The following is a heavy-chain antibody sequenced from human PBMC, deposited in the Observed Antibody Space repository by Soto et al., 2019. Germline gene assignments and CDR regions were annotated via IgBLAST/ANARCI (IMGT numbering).Heavy chain of an antibody. D-gene: IGHD3-16*01. CDR3: ASLGRHG. CDR2: IKEDGSEK. Sequence: GGGRRRYGVAAGGSVSDSWMDWVRQAPGKGQEWVANIKEDGSEKNYVDSVKGRFTISRDNAKNSLYLQMNSLRAEDTAVYYCASLGRHGWGQGTTVTVSS. CDR1: GGSVSDSW. V-gene: IGHV3-7*01. J-gene: IGHJ6*02.